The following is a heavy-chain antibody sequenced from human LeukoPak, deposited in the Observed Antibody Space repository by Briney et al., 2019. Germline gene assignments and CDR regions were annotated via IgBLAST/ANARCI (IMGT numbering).Heavy chain of an antibody. Sequence: ASVKVSCKASGYTFTSYDINWVRQATGQGLEWMGWMNPNSGNTGYAQKFQGRVTMTRNTSISTAYMELSSLRSEDTAVYYCARVCLSEDGYNQDFDYWGQGTLVTVSS. D-gene: IGHD5-24*01. J-gene: IGHJ4*02. CDR3: ARVCLSEDGYNQDFDY. CDR2: MNPNSGNT. V-gene: IGHV1-8*01. CDR1: GYTFTSYD.